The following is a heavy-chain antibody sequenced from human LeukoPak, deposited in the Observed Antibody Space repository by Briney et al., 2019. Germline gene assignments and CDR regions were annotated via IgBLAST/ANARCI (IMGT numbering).Heavy chain of an antibody. D-gene: IGHD3-10*01. CDR3: ARSNREFASGSGDY. Sequence: GGSLRLSCAASGFPFSTHWMGWVRQAPGKGLEWVANINQDGSQKSCVDSVKGRFSISRDNAKNSLYLQMHSLRAEDTAVYYCARSNREFASGSGDYWGQGTLVTVSS. J-gene: IGHJ4*02. V-gene: IGHV3-7*05. CDR2: INQDGSQK. CDR1: GFPFSTHW.